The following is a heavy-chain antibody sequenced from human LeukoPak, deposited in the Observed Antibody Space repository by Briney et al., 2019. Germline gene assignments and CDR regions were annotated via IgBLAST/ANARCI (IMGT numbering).Heavy chain of an antibody. V-gene: IGHV1-8*01. CDR1: GYTFSAYD. D-gene: IGHD3-22*01. CDR3: ARVSQTPAYYYTSGYYYHGY. CDR2: MNPNSGNT. J-gene: IGHJ4*02. Sequence: ASVKVSCKASGYTFSAYDINWVRQATGHGLEWMGWMNPNSGNTGFAQKFQGRVPMTRDTSINTAYMELSNLRSEDTAVYYCARVSQTPAYYYTSGYYYHGYWGQGTRVTVSS.